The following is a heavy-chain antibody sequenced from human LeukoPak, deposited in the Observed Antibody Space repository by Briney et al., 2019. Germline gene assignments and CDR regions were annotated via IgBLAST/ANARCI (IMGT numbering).Heavy chain of an antibody. CDR1: GGSISSSSYY. Sequence: PSETLSLTCTVSGGSISSSSYYWGWIRQPPGKALEWIGYIYFSGTTYYKPALKSRVSMSVDTSKNQFSLKLSSVTAADTAMYYCARSTGWLQPFDYWGQGTLVTVSS. D-gene: IGHD5-24*01. J-gene: IGHJ4*02. CDR3: ARSTGWLQPFDY. CDR2: IYFSGTT. V-gene: IGHV4-30-4*08.